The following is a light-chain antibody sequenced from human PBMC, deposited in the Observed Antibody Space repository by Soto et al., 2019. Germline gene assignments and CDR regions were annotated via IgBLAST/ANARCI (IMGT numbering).Light chain of an antibody. CDR2: GAS. Sequence: EILMTQSPDTLSVSPGERVTLSCRASRTVSNRLAWYQHKPGQAPRLLIYGASSRATGIPDRFSGSGSGTDFTLTISRLEPEDFAVYYCQRYNNWPPWTFGQGTKVDIK. V-gene: IGKV3D-15*01. CDR3: QRYNNWPPWT. J-gene: IGKJ1*01. CDR1: RTVSNR.